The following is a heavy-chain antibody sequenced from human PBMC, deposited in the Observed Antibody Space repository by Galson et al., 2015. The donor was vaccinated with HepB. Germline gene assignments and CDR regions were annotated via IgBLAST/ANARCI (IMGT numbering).Heavy chain of an antibody. D-gene: IGHD6-19*01. J-gene: IGHJ4*02. V-gene: IGHV1-3*01. CDR3: VKGIAVAGPPADY. CDR2: INSGSGNT. Sequence: SVKVSCKASGFTFNNYAIYWVRQAPGQGLQWMGWINSGSGNTKYSQIFQGRLTITRNTSANIAYMELRSLRSEDTAIYYWVKGIAVAGPPADYWGQGTLVTVSS. CDR1: GFTFNNYA.